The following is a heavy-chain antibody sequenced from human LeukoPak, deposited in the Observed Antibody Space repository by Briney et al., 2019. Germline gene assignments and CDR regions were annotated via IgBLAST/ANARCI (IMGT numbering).Heavy chain of an antibody. V-gene: IGHV4-39*01. CDR2: IDYGATTCSGCT. CDR3: ARREYYDFWSGYYTPFDY. CDR1: GGSISGSTHY. J-gene: IGHJ4*02. Sequence: SETLSLTCTVSGGSISGSTHYWGWIRQPPGKGPECIGSIDYGATTCSGCTFYNPSLRSRVTISVDTSKNQVSLRLSSVTAADTAVYYCARREYYDFWSGYYTPFDYWGQGTLVTVSS. D-gene: IGHD3-3*01.